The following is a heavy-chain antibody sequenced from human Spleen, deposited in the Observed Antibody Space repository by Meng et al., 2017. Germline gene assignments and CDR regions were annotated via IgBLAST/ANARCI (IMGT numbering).Heavy chain of an antibody. D-gene: IGHD6-19*01. CDR3: VREAVRLKSFEY. CDR1: GDSITNYF. Sequence: VEPGQEGAEGKKHGASVKVSCKASGDSITNYFFHWVRQAPGQGLGWVAQINPDGATTRYVQRLQGRVTMTRDTSTSTVYMELSSLTSEDTAVYYCVREAVRLKSFEYWGQGTLVTVSS. CDR2: INPDGATT. V-gene: IGHV1-46*01. J-gene: IGHJ4*02.